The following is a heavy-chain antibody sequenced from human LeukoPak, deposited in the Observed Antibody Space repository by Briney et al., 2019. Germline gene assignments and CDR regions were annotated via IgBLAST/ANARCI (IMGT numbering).Heavy chain of an antibody. J-gene: IGHJ5*02. Sequence: GGSLRLSCAASGFTVSSNYMSWVRPAPGQGLEWVSVIYSGGSTYYADSVKGRFTISRDNSKNTLYLQMNSLRAEDTAVYYCARDLGQYYDTSDNWFDPWGQGTLVTVSS. D-gene: IGHD3-22*01. CDR1: GFTVSSNY. V-gene: IGHV3-53*01. CDR2: IYSGGST. CDR3: ARDLGQYYDTSDNWFDP.